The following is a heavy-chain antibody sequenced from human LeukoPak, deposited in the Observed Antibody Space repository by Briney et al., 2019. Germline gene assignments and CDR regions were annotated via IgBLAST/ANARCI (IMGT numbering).Heavy chain of an antibody. CDR3: ARETWGSFDY. V-gene: IGHV3-13*05. D-gene: IGHD7-27*01. Sequence: PGGSLRLSCAASGFTFSSYDMHWVRQAPGKGLEWVSAIGTAGDPYYPGSVTGRFTISRENAKNSLYLQMNSLRAGDTAVYYCARETWGSFDYWGQGTLVTVSS. CDR1: GFTFSSYD. J-gene: IGHJ4*02. CDR2: IGTAGDP.